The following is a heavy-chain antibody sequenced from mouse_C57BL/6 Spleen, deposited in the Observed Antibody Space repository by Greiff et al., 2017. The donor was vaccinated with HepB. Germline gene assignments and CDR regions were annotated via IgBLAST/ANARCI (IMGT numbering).Heavy chain of an antibody. D-gene: IGHD1-1*01. Sequence: MQLQQPGAELVKPGASVKMSCKASGYTFTSYWITWVKQRPGQGREWIGDIYPGSGSTNYNEKFKSKATLTVDTSSSTAYMQLSSLTSEDAAVYYCAREGNYYGSPFAYWGQGTLVTVSA. J-gene: IGHJ3*01. CDR2: IYPGSGST. V-gene: IGHV1-55*01. CDR3: AREGNYYGSPFAY. CDR1: GYTFTSYW.